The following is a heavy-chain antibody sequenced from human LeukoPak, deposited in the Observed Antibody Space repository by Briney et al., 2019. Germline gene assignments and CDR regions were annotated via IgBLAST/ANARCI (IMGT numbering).Heavy chain of an antibody. J-gene: IGHJ4*02. V-gene: IGHV4-59*08. Sequence: ASGTLSLACTVSGGSISSYYWSWIRQPPGKGLEWIGYIYYSGSTNYNPSLKSRVTISVDTSKNQFSLKLSSVPAADTAVYYCARPRIAAAAPFDSWGQGTLVTVSS. CDR3: ARPRIAAAAPFDS. CDR2: IYYSGST. CDR1: GGSISSYY. D-gene: IGHD6-13*01.